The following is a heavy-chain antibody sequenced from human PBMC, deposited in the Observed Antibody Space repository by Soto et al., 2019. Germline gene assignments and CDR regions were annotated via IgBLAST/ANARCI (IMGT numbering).Heavy chain of an antibody. D-gene: IGHD3-10*01. V-gene: IGHV3-33*01. CDR1: GFTFSSCG. Sequence: PGGSLRLSCAASGFTFSSCGMHWVRQAPGKGLEWVAVIWYDGRNKYYADSVKGRFIISRDNSKNTLYLQMNSLRAEDTAVYYCAAGGISGVYFDYWGPGTLVTVSS. J-gene: IGHJ4*02. CDR2: IWYDGRNK. CDR3: AAGGISGVYFDY.